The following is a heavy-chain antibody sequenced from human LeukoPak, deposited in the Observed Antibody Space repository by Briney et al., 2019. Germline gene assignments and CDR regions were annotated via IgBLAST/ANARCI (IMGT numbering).Heavy chain of an antibody. CDR2: IYPGDSDT. D-gene: IGHD3-22*01. J-gene: IGHJ4*02. V-gene: IGHV5-51*01. Sequence: GESLKISCKGSGYSFTTYWIGWVRQMPGKGMEWMGMIYPGDSDTRYSPSFPGQVTISADKSISTAYLQWSSLKASDTAMYFCARAPDYETSGYYYLFDYWGQGTLVTVSS. CDR3: ARAPDYETSGYYYLFDY. CDR1: GYSFTTYW.